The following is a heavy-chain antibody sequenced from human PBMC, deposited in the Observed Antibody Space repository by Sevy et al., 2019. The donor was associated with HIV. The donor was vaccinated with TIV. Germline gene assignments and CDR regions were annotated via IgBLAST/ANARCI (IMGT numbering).Heavy chain of an antibody. V-gene: IGHV1-2*06. D-gene: IGHD3-10*01. CDR2: INPNSGGT. Sequence: ASVKVSCKASGYTFTGYYMHWVRQAPGQGLEWMGRINPNSGGTNYAQKFQGRVTMTRDTSISTAYMELSRLRSDDTAVYYCARDSEKTYGSGSYYKYYYYYGMYVWGQGTTVTVSS. CDR1: GYTFTGYY. CDR3: ARDSEKTYGSGSYYKYYYYYGMYV. J-gene: IGHJ6*02.